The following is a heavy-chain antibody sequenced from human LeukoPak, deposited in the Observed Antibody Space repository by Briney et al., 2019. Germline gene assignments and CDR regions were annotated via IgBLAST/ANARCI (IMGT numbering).Heavy chain of an antibody. D-gene: IGHD1-1*01. V-gene: IGHV1-18*01. CDR3: ARESALEFDY. Sequence: GASEKVSCKASGYTFTSYGISWVRQAPGQGLEWMGWISAYNGNTNYAQKLQGRVTMTTDTSTSTAYMELRSLRSDGTAAYYCARESALEFDYWGQGTLVTVSS. CDR1: GYTFTSYG. J-gene: IGHJ4*02. CDR2: ISAYNGNT.